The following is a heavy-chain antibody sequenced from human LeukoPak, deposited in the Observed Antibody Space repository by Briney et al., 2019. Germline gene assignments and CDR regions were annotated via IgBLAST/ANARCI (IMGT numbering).Heavy chain of an antibody. V-gene: IGHV3-23*01. CDR2: ISGSGGST. CDR3: AKDYVAFQQSHPQCHFDY. J-gene: IGHJ4*02. CDR1: GFTFSSYA. D-gene: IGHD3-16*01. Sequence: AGGSLRLSCAASGFTFSSYAMSWVRQAPGKGLEWVSAISGSGGSTYYADSVKGRFTISRDNSKNTLYLQMNSLRAEDTAVYYCAKDYVAFQQSHPQCHFDYWGQGTLVTVSS.